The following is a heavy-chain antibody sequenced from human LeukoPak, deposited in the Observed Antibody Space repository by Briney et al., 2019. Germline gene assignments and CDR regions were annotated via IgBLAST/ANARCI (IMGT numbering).Heavy chain of an antibody. D-gene: IGHD2-2*01. J-gene: IGHJ6*02. CDR1: GGSISGYY. CDR3: ARDTLPAARRDGMDV. Sequence: PSETLSLTCTVSGGSISGYYWSWIRQPPGKGLEWIGYIYYSGSTNYNPSLKSRVTISVDTSKNQFSLKLSSVTAADTAVYYCARDTLPAARRDGMDVWGQGTTVTVSS. CDR2: IYYSGST. V-gene: IGHV4-59*01.